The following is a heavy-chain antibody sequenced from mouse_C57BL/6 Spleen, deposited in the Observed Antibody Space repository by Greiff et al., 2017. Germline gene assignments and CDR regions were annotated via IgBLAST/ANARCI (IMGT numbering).Heavy chain of an antibody. V-gene: IGHV1-50*01. Sequence: QVQLQQPGAELVKPGASVKLSCKASGYTFTSYWMQWVKQRPGQGLEWIGEIDPSDSYTNYNQKFKGKATSTVDTSSSTDYMQLSSLTSEDSAVYYCARSGDYYGSSPCYFDYWGQGTTLTVAS. CDR2: IDPSDSYT. CDR1: GYTFTSYW. CDR3: ARSGDYYGSSPCYFDY. D-gene: IGHD1-1*01. J-gene: IGHJ2*01.